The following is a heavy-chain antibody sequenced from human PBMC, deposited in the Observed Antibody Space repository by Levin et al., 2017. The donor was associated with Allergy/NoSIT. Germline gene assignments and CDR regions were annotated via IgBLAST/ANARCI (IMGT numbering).Heavy chain of an antibody. CDR2: TYYSGST. D-gene: IGHD3-3*01. CDR3: ARGFSMQFAY. Sequence: SETLSLTCVVSGASISGSGVYWGWIRQPPGKGLEWIGSTYYSGSTYYSSSLKSRVTISVDTSKNHFSLRLNSVTAADTAVYFCARGFSMQFAYWGQGALVTVSS. V-gene: IGHV4-39*02. CDR1: GASISGSGVY. J-gene: IGHJ4*02.